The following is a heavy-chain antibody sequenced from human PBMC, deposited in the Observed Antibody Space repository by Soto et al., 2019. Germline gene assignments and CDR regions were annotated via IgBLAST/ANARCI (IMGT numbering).Heavy chain of an antibody. CDR2: INHSGST. D-gene: IGHD2-21*02. CDR1: GGSFSGYY. V-gene: IGHV4-34*01. J-gene: IGHJ5*02. Sequence: SETLSLTCAVYGGSFSGYYWSWIRQPPGKGLEWIGEINHSGSTNYNPSLKSRVTISVDTSKNQFSLKLSSVTAAHTAVYYCARGSLAYCGGDCYSGVRYWFDPWGQGTLATVS. CDR3: ARGSLAYCGGDCYSGVRYWFDP.